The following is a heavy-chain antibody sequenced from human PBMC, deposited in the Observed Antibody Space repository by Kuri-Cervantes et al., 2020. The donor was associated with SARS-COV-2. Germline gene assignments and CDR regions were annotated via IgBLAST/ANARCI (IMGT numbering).Heavy chain of an antibody. D-gene: IGHD3-22*01. V-gene: IGHV3-30-3*01. CDR1: EFTFSNYA. CDR3: ARGDYYDSSGYYLHYFDY. J-gene: IGHJ4*02. Sequence: LSLTCAASEFTFSNYAIHWVRQAPGKGLEWVAVISSDGNYKYYGDSVKGRFSISRDNSKSTLYLQMSSLRPEDTAVYYCARGDYYDSSGYYLHYFDYWGQGTLVTVSS. CDR2: ISSDGNYK.